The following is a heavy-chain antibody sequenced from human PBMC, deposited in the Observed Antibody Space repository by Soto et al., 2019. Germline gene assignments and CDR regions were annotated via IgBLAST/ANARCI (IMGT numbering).Heavy chain of an antibody. D-gene: IGHD3-3*01. CDR1: GFTFSSYA. CDR3: AKGDGRDFWSGYPSGYYYYYMDV. Sequence: GGSLRLSCAASGFTFSSYAMSWVRQAPGKGLEWVSAISGSGGSTYYADSVKGRFTISRDNSKNTLYLQMNSLRAEDTAVYYCAKGDGRDFWSGYPSGYYYYYMDVWGKGTTVTVS. J-gene: IGHJ6*03. V-gene: IGHV3-23*01. CDR2: ISGSGGST.